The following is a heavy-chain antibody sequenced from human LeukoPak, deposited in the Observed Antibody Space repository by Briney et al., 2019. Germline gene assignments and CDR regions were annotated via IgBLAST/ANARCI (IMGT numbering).Heavy chain of an antibody. CDR3: ARGPRYYYGSGSYHDAFDI. J-gene: IGHJ3*02. D-gene: IGHD3-10*01. CDR2: INHSGGT. V-gene: IGHV4-34*01. CDR1: GGSFSGYY. Sequence: SETLSLTCAVYGGSFSGYYWSWIRQPPGKGLEWIGEINHSGGTNYNPSLKSRVTISVDTSKNQFSLKLSSVAAADTAVYYCARGPRYYYGSGSYHDAFDIWGQGTMVTVSS.